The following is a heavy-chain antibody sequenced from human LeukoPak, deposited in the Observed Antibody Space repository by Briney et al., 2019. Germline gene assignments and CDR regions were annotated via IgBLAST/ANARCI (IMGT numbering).Heavy chain of an antibody. CDR2: MNSDGSSI. CDR1: GFTFSPYR. V-gene: IGHV3-74*01. J-gene: IGHJ4*02. Sequence: PGGSLRLPCAASGFTFSPYRMHWVRQGPGKGLVWVSGMNSDGSSIVYADSVKGRFTISRDNAKNTLYLQMNSLRAEDTAVYYCARGESSSWYDWGQGTLVTVSS. D-gene: IGHD6-13*01. CDR3: ARGESSSWYD.